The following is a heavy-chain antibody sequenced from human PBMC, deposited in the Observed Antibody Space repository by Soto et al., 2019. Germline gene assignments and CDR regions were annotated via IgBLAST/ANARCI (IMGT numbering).Heavy chain of an antibody. V-gene: IGHV4-61*01. J-gene: IGHJ6*02. D-gene: IGHD3-3*01. CDR2: IYYSGST. Sequence: SETLSLTCTVSGGSVSSGSYYWSWIRQPPGKGLEWIGYIYYSGSTNYNPSLKSRVTISVETSKNQFSLKLSSVTAADTAVYYCARDRNYDFLSGYYSNDYYYGMDVWGQGTTVTVSS. CDR3: ARDRNYDFLSGYYSNDYYYGMDV. CDR1: GGSVSSGSYY.